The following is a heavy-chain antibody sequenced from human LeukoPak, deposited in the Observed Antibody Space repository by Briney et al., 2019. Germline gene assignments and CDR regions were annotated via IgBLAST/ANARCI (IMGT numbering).Heavy chain of an antibody. CDR2: ISGSGDNT. J-gene: IGHJ4*02. D-gene: IGHD3-22*01. CDR3: AKGSYYDSSGSFYFDY. V-gene: IGHV3-23*01. CDR1: GFTFSSYA. Sequence: GGSLRLSWAASGFTFSSYAMSWVRQAPGKGLEWVSGISGSGDNTYYADSVKGRFTISRDNSKNTLYVQVNSLGTEDTAAYYCAKGSYYDSSGSFYFDYWGQGTLVTVSS.